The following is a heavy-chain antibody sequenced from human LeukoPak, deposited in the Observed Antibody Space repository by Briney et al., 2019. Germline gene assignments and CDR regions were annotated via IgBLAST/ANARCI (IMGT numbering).Heavy chain of an antibody. CDR2: ISAYNGNT. CDR1: GYTFTSYG. V-gene: IGHV1-18*01. CDR3: ARDPRTAYYVSSGYYYPPARYEAYFDY. D-gene: IGHD3-22*01. J-gene: IGHJ4*02. Sequence: ASVKVSCKASGYTFTSYGISWVRQAPGQGLEWMGWISAYNGNTNYAQKLQGRVTMTTDTSTSTAYMELRSLRSDDTAVYYCARDPRTAYYVSSGYYYPPARYEAYFDYWGRGPWSPSPQ.